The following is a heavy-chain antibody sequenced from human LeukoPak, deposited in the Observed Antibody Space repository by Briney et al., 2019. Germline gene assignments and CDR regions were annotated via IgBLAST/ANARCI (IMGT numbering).Heavy chain of an antibody. CDR3: ARDTGDYVIDY. Sequence: EASVKVSCKASGGTFSSYAISWVRQAPGQGLEWMGGIIPIFGTANYAQKFHGRVTITADESTSTAYMELSSLRSEDTAVYHCARDTGDYVIDYWGQGTLVTVSS. CDR2: IIPIFGTA. J-gene: IGHJ4*02. D-gene: IGHD4-17*01. V-gene: IGHV1-69*13. CDR1: GGTFSSYA.